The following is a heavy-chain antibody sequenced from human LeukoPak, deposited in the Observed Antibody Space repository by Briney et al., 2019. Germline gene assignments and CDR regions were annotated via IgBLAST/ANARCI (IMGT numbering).Heavy chain of an antibody. CDR2: IIPIFGTA. Sequence: ASVKVSCKASGCTFSSYAISWVRQATGQGLEWMGGIIPIFGTANYAQKFQGRVTITADESTSTAYMELGSLRSEDTAVYYCARDLIKYYDILPGYYSLGYGGQGTLVTVSS. CDR1: GCTFSSYA. J-gene: IGHJ4*02. D-gene: IGHD3-9*01. V-gene: IGHV1-69*13. CDR3: ARDLIKYYDILPGYYSLGY.